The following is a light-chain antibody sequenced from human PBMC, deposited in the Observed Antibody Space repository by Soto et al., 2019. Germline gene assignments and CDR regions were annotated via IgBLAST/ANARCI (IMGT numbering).Light chain of an antibody. CDR2: SDN. Sequence: QSVLTQPPSASGTPGQRVTSSCYGSSSNIGSNTVNWYQQLPGTAPKLLIYSDNQRPSGVPDRFSVSKSGTSASLAISGLQSEDEADYYCSTWGDSLNGWVFGGGTKLTVL. CDR1: SSNIGSNT. CDR3: STWGDSLNGWV. J-gene: IGLJ3*02. V-gene: IGLV1-44*01.